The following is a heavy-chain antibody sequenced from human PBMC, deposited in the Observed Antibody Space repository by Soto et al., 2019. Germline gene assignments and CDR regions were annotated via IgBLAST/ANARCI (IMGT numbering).Heavy chain of an antibody. J-gene: IGHJ4*02. D-gene: IGHD4-17*01. CDR2: IYCDDDK. Sequence: SGPTLVNPTQTLTLTCTFSGFSLRNSGVGVGWISQPPGKALEWLALIYCDDDKRYSPSLKSRLTITKDTSKNQAVLTMTNMDPVDTATYYCAHLTTGGFYFDYWGQGTLVTVSS. CDR3: AHLTTGGFYFDY. CDR1: GFSLRNSGVG. V-gene: IGHV2-5*02.